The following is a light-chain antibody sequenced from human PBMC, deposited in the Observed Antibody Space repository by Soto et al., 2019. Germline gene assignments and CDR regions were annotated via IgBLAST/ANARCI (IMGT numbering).Light chain of an antibody. CDR2: GAS. J-gene: IGKJ4*01. Sequence: EIVLTQSPGTLSLSPGERATLSCRASQTVRTYYLACFQHKPGQAPRLLIYGASSRATGIPDRFSGSGSGTDFTLTINRLEPEDFAVYFCQQYSDSPLTFGGGTKVEIK. CDR1: QTVRTYY. V-gene: IGKV3-20*01. CDR3: QQYSDSPLT.